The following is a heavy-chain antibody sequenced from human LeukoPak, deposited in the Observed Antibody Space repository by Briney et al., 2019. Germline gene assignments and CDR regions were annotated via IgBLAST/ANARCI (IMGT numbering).Heavy chain of an antibody. CDR1: GGTFSSYA. CDR3: ARASVNILTGYYTDY. D-gene: IGHD3-9*01. Sequence: ASAKVSCKASGGTFSSYAISWVRQAPGQGLEWMGRIIPIFGTANYAQKFQGRVTITTDESTSTAYMELSSLRSEDTAVYYCARASVNILTGYYTDYRGQGTMVTVSS. CDR2: IIPIFGTA. J-gene: IGHJ3*01. V-gene: IGHV1-69*05.